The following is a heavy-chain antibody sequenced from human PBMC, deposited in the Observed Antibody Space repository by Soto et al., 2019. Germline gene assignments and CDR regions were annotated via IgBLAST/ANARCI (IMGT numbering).Heavy chain of an antibody. D-gene: IGHD3-22*01. Sequence: SVKVSCKDSGGLFSSYAISWVRQAPGQGLEWVGGIIPVFGTPYYAQKFQDRVTITADESSNTAYMELTSLTYGGTAMYYCARGGSGYVWFNEFWGQGTLVTVSS. CDR3: ARGGSGYVWFNEF. CDR1: GGLFSSYA. V-gene: IGHV1-69*13. CDR2: IIPVFGTP. J-gene: IGHJ1*01.